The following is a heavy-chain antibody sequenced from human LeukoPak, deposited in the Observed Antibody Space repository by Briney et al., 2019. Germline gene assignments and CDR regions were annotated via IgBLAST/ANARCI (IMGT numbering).Heavy chain of an antibody. J-gene: IGHJ5*02. Sequence: ASVKVSCKASGYTFTGYYMHWVRQAPGQGLEWMGWLNPNSGGTNYAQKFQGRVTMTRDTSISTAYMELSRLRSDDTAVYYCARAFSPDSSGYFVWFDPWGQGTLVTVSS. D-gene: IGHD3-22*01. CDR3: ARAFSPDSSGYFVWFDP. V-gene: IGHV1-2*02. CDR1: GYTFTGYY. CDR2: LNPNSGGT.